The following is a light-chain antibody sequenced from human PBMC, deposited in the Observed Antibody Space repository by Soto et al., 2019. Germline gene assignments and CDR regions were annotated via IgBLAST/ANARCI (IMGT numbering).Light chain of an antibody. J-gene: IGKJ1*01. Sequence: DIQMTQSPSTLSASVGDRVTITCRASQSISSWLAWYQQKPGKAPKLLIYKASSLGSGVPSRFSGSGSGTEFPLTISSLQPDDFATEYCQQYNSYSRTFGQGTKVEIK. CDR2: KAS. CDR3: QQYNSYSRT. V-gene: IGKV1-5*03. CDR1: QSISSW.